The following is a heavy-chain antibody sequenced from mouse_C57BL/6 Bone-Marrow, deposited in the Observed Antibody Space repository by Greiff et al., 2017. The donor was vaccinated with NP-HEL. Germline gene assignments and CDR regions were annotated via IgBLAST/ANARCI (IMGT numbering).Heavy chain of an antibody. CDR3: APEWFAY. Sequence: EVQLQQSGPELVKPGASVKISCKASGYTFTDYYMNWVKQSHGKSLEWIGDINPDNGGTSYNQKFKGKATLTVDKSSSTAYMELRSLTSEDSAVYYCAPEWFAYWGQGTLVTVSA. J-gene: IGHJ3*01. CDR2: INPDNGGT. CDR1: GYTFTDYY. V-gene: IGHV1-26*01.